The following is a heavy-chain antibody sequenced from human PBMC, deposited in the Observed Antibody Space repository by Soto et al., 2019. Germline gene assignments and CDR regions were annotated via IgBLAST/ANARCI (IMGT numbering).Heavy chain of an antibody. V-gene: IGHV1-8*01. J-gene: IGHJ6*02. CDR2: MNPNSGNT. CDR1: GYTFTSYD. CDR3: ARADDSSSWYHYYYNGMDV. Sequence: ASVNVSCKASGYTFTSYDINWVRQATGQGLEWMGWMNPNSGNTGYAQKFQGRVTMTRNTSISTAYMELGSLRSEDTAVYYCARADDSSSWYHYYYNGMDVWGPGTTVTVSS. D-gene: IGHD6-13*01.